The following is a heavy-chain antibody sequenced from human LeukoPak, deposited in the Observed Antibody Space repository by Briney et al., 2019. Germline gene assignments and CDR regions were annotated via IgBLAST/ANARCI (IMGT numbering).Heavy chain of an antibody. J-gene: IGHJ4*02. CDR1: GGSISSYY. D-gene: IGHD1-26*01. CDR3: ARGGPMEHLDY. Sequence: SETLPLTRTVSGGSISSYYWSWIRQPPGKGLEWIGYIYYSGSTNYNPSLKSRVTISVDTSKNQFSLKLSSVTAADTAVYYCARGGPMEHLDYWGQGTLVTVSS. V-gene: IGHV4-59*01. CDR2: IYYSGST.